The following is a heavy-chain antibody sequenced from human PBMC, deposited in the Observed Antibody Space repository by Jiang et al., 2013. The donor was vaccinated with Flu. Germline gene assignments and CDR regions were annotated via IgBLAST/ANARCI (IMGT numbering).Heavy chain of an antibody. CDR1: GFSVSNNY. Sequence: QLLESGGGLVXPGGSLRLSCAASGFSVSNNYMSWVRQAPGKGLEWISVIYSDGSTYYGDSAKGRFTISRHESENTLYLQMNSLRAEDTAVFYCARGTESYFGYFDSWGQGTLVTVSS. V-gene: IGHV3-53*04. J-gene: IGHJ4*02. D-gene: IGHD1-26*01. CDR3: ARGTESYFGYFDS. CDR2: IYSDGST.